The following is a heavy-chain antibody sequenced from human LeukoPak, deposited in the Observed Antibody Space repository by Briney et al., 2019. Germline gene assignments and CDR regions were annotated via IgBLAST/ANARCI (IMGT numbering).Heavy chain of an antibody. D-gene: IGHD1-26*01. CDR1: GGSFRGYF. Sequence: SETLSLTCAVYGGSFRGYFWGWVRQTPGKGLEWLGEITHNGGTNYMPSLSGRVSVFQDVSKNQFSLKLSSVTAADTGVYYCARGNSGSHWGDHYFYMDVRGKGTTVIVSS. J-gene: IGHJ6*03. CDR3: ARGNSGSHWGDHYFYMDV. CDR2: ITHNGGT. V-gene: IGHV4-34*01.